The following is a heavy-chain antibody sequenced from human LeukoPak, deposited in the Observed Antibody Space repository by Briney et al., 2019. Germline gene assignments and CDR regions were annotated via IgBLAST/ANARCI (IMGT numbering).Heavy chain of an antibody. CDR2: ISYDGSNK. CDR3: ATKLYCSSTSCYGLWHYGMDV. D-gene: IGHD2-2*01. V-gene: IGHV3-30-3*01. CDR1: GFTFSSYA. Sequence: PGGSLRLSCAASGFTFSSYAMHWVRQAPGKGLEWVAVISYDGSNKYYADSVKGRFTISRDNSKNTLYLQMNSLRAEDTAVYYCATKLYCSSTSCYGLWHYGMDVWGQGTTVTVSS. J-gene: IGHJ6*02.